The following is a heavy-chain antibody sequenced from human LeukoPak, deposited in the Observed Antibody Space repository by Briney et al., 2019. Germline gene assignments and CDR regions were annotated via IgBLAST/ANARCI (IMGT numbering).Heavy chain of an antibody. D-gene: IGHD3-22*01. CDR2: INGEGSST. J-gene: IGHJ3*01. Sequence: GGSLRLSCAASGFTFSIYWMHWVRQAPGKGLGWVSRINGEGSSTTYADSVKGRFTISRDNAKNTLYLQMNSLRAEDTAVYYCARGWDLYYDDSSGYYYSDAFDVWGQGTMVPLSS. CDR1: GFTFSIYW. CDR3: ARGWDLYYDDSSGYYYSDAFDV. V-gene: IGHV3-74*01.